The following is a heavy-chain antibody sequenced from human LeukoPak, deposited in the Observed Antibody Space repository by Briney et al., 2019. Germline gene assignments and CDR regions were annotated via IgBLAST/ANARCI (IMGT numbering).Heavy chain of an antibody. J-gene: IGHJ3*02. Sequence: PGGSLRLSCAASGFTFSSYSMNWVRQAPGKGLEWVSSISSSSSYIYYADSVKGRFTISRDNAKNSLYLQMNSLRAEDTALYYCARDFETTVNQDIWGQGTMVTVSS. CDR1: GFTFSSYS. V-gene: IGHV3-21*04. CDR3: ARDFETTVNQDI. CDR2: ISSSSSYI. D-gene: IGHD4-17*01.